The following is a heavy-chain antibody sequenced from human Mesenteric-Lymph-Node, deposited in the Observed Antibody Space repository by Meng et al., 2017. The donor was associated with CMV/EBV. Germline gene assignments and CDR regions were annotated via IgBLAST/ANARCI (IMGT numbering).Heavy chain of an antibody. Sequence: GGSLRLSCAASGFTFSSNAMHWVRQAPGKGLEWVAIIWYDGSNKYYADSVKGRFTISRDNSKNTLYLQMNSLRAEDTAVYYCAREEPTPYYYYGMDVWGQGTTVTVSS. CDR1: GFTFSSNA. V-gene: IGHV3-30*04. J-gene: IGHJ6*02. CDR3: AREEPTPYYYYGMDV. CDR2: IWYDGSNK.